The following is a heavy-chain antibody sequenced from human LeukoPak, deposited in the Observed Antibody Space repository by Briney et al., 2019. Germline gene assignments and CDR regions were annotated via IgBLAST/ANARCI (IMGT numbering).Heavy chain of an antibody. D-gene: IGHD6-13*01. CDR3: ARAYSSSWYWNWFDP. CDR2: IYNSGST. J-gene: IGHJ5*02. Sequence: SETLSLTCTVSGYSISSGYYWGWIRQPPGQGLEWIGSIYNSGSTYYNPSLKSRATISLDTPANQFSLKLSSVTAADTAVYYCARAYSSSWYWNWFDPWGQGTLVTVSS. CDR1: GYSISSGYY. V-gene: IGHV4-38-2*02.